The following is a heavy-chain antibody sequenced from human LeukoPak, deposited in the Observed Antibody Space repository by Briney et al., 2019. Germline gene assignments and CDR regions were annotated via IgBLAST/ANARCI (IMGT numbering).Heavy chain of an antibody. CDR3: AKTLGITIFGVVMDYYYYYGMDV. Sequence: GGSLRLSCAASGFTFSSYAMSWVRRAPGKGLEWVSAISGSGGSTYYADSVKGRFTISRDNSKNTLYLQMNSLRAEDTAVYYCAKTLGITIFGVVMDYYYYYGMDVWGQGTTVTVSS. V-gene: IGHV3-23*01. D-gene: IGHD3-3*01. CDR1: GFTFSSYA. J-gene: IGHJ6*02. CDR2: ISGSGGST.